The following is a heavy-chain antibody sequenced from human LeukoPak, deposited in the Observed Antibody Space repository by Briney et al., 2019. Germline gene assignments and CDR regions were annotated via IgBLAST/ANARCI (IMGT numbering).Heavy chain of an antibody. CDR1: GFIFSNYG. CDR3: ARDPYYYDSNGYSGPFDY. J-gene: IGHJ4*02. V-gene: IGHV3-30*02. D-gene: IGHD3-22*01. Sequence: PGGSLRLSCATSGFIFSNYGMHWVRQAPGKGLEWVAFIRYDGSNKYYADSVKGRFTISRDNAKNSLCLQMNSLRAEDTAVYYCARDPYYYDSNGYSGPFDYWGQGTLVTVSS. CDR2: IRYDGSNK.